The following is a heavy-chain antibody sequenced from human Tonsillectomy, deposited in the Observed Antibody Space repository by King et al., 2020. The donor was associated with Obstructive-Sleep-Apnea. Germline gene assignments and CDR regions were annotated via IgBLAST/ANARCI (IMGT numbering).Heavy chain of an antibody. J-gene: IGHJ6*02. D-gene: IGHD5/OR15-5a*01. Sequence: VTLKESGPALVNPTQTLPLTCTFSGFSLSTSGVCLSWIGQPPGKALEWLAVIDWDEDKYYSTSLKTRLTISKDTSKNQVVLRMTNMDPVDTATYYCARIVYGGGMDVWGQGTTVTVSS. CDR1: GFSLSTSGVC. V-gene: IGHV2-70*01. CDR2: IDWDEDK. CDR3: ARIVYGGGMDV.